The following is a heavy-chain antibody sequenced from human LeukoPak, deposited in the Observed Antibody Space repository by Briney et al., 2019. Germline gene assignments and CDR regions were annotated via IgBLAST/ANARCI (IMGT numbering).Heavy chain of an antibody. CDR2: IIPIFGTA. D-gene: IGHD3-3*01. CDR1: GGTFSIYA. J-gene: IGHJ5*02. Sequence: SVKVSCKASGGTFSIYAISWVRQAPGQGLEWMGGIIPIFGTANYAQKFQGRVTITADESTSTAYMELSSLRSEDTAVYYCARAATSILGVVIVWFDPWGQGTLVTVSS. V-gene: IGHV1-69*13. CDR3: ARAATSILGVVIVWFDP.